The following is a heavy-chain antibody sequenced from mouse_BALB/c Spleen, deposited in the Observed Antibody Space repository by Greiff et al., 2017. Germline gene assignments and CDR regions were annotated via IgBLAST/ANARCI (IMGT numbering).Heavy chain of an antibody. V-gene: IGHV1-4*02. D-gene: IGHD1-1*01. J-gene: IGHJ4*01. Sequence: QVQLQQSAAELARPGASVKMSCKASGYTFTSYTMHWVKQRPGQGLEWIGYINPSSGYTEYNQKFKDKTTLTADKSSSTAYMQLSSLTSEDSAVYYCARYGPYAMDYWGQGTSVTVSS. CDR1: GYTFTSYT. CDR2: INPSSGYT. CDR3: ARYGPYAMDY.